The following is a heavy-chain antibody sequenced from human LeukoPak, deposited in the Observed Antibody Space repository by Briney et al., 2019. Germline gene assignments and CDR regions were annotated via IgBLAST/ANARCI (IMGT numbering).Heavy chain of an antibody. CDR1: GGSFSGYY. J-gene: IGHJ4*02. Sequence: SETLSLTCAVYGGSFSGYYWSWIRQPPGKGLEWIGEINHSGSTNYNPSLRSRVTISVDTSKNQFSLKLSSVTAADTAVYYCARHVSHYWGQGTLVTVSS. CDR2: INHSGST. V-gene: IGHV4-34*01. CDR3: ARHVSHY.